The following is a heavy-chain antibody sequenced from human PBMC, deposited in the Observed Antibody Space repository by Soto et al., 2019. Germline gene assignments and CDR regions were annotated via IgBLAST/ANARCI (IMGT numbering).Heavy chain of an antibody. D-gene: IGHD3-10*01. Sequence: AGGSLRLSCAASGFTFSSYAMHWVRQAPGKGLEWVAVISYDGSNKYYADSVKGRFTISRDNSKNTLYLQMNSLRAEDTAVYYCARDLSARPPFGYYFDYWGQGTLVTVSS. J-gene: IGHJ4*02. CDR3: ARDLSARPPFGYYFDY. CDR1: GFTFSSYA. CDR2: ISYDGSNK. V-gene: IGHV3-30-3*01.